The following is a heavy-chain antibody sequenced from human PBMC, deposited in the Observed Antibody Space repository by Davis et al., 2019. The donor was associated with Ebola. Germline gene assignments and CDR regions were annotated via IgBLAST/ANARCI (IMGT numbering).Heavy chain of an antibody. CDR1: GFTFSSYG. CDR2: IWYDGSNK. CDR3: AGDPWTRGFYYYYGMDV. Sequence: GGSLRLSCAASGFTFSSYGMHWVRQAPGKGLEWVAVIWYDGSNKYYADSVKGRFTISRDNSKNTLYLQMNSLRAEDTAVYYCAGDPWTRGFYYYYGMDVWGQGTTVTVSS. D-gene: IGHD3/OR15-3a*01. J-gene: IGHJ6*02. V-gene: IGHV3-33*01.